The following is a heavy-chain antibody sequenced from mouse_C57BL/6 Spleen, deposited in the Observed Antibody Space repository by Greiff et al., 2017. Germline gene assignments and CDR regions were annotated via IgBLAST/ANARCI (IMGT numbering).Heavy chain of an antibody. CDR1: GFTFSSYA. V-gene: IGHV5-9-1*02. CDR3: TRGDYAPRYFDV. Sequence: EVKLMESGEGLVKPGGSLKLSCAASGFTFSSYAMSWVRQTPEKRLEWVAYISSGGDYIYYADTVKGRFTISRDNTRNTLYLQMSSLKSEDTAMYYCTRGDYAPRYFDVWGTGTTVTVSS. CDR2: ISSGGDYI. D-gene: IGHD2-4*01. J-gene: IGHJ1*03.